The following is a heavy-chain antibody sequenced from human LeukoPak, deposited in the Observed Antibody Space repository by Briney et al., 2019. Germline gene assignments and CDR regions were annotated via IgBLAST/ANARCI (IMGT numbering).Heavy chain of an antibody. Sequence: PSETLSLTCTLSGSSITSVSHYWGWIRQPPGKGLEWIGDIYYTGSTYYSPSLRSRVTMSVHTSENQFSLRLNSVTGVDTAVYYCARRWGNIVGVTYEYWGQGTLVTVSS. CDR3: ARRWGNIVGVTYEY. V-gene: IGHV4-39*01. CDR1: GSSITSVSHY. J-gene: IGHJ4*02. D-gene: IGHD3-16*01. CDR2: IYYTGST.